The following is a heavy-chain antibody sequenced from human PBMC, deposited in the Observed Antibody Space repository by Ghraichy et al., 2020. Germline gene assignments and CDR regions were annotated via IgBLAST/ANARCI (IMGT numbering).Heavy chain of an antibody. CDR2: ISGSGGST. V-gene: IGHV3-23*01. CDR1: GFTFSSYA. CDR3: AKDENVLLWFGELSEGAFDI. J-gene: IGHJ3*02. D-gene: IGHD3-10*01. Sequence: GGSLRLSCAASGFTFSSYAMSWVRQAPGKGLEWVSAISGSGGSTYYADSVKGRFTISRDNSKNTLYLQMNSLRAEDTAVYYCAKDENVLLWFGELSEGAFDIWGQGTMVTVSS.